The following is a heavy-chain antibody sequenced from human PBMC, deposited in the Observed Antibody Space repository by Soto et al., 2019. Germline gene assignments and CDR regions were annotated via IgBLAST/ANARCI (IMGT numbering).Heavy chain of an antibody. D-gene: IGHD2-15*01. CDR1: GGSISSGGYY. CDR3: ARGVWWSQYFDY. V-gene: IGHV4-31*03. Sequence: SETLSLTCTVSGGSISSGGYYWSWIRQHPGKGLEWIGYIYYSGSTYYNPSLKSRVTISVDTSKNQFSLKLSSVTAADTAVYYCARGVWWSQYFDYWGQGTLVTVSS. J-gene: IGHJ4*02. CDR2: IYYSGST.